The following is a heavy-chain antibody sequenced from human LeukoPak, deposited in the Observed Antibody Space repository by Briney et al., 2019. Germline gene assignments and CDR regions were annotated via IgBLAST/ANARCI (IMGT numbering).Heavy chain of an antibody. CDR1: GFTFSAYS. V-gene: IGHV3-48*04. CDR3: ARDRGITPYYFDY. CDR2: IESTTGTK. D-gene: IGHD3-10*01. Sequence: GGSLRLSCAASGFTFSAYSMNWVRQAPGKGLEWVSYIESTTGTKYYADSVKGRFTISRDNAKNSLYLQMNSLRADDTALYYCARDRGITPYYFDYWGQGTLVTVSS. J-gene: IGHJ4*02.